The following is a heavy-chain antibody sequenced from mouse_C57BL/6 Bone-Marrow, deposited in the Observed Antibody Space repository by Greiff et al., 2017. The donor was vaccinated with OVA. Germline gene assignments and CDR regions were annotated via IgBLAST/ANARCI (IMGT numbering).Heavy chain of an antibody. CDR2: ISYSGST. J-gene: IGHJ2*01. CDR1: GYSITSDY. V-gene: IGHV3-8*01. Sequence: EVKLVESGPGLAKPSQTLSLTCSVTGYSITSDYWNWIRKFPGNKLAYMGYISYSGSTYYNPSLKSRISITRDTSKNQYYLQLNSVTTEDTATYYCARWHDGTPAFDYFDYWGQGTTLTVSS. D-gene: IGHD2-3*01. CDR3: ARWHDGTPAFDYFDY.